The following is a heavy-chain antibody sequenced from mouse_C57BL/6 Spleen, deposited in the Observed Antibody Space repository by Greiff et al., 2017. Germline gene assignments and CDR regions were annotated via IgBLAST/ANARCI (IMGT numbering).Heavy chain of an antibody. V-gene: IGHV1-82*01. CDR1: GYAFSSSW. CDR3: ARLTSKGGFAY. D-gene: IGHD4-1*01. Sequence: VQLQQSGPELVKPGASVKIPCKASGYAFSSSWMNWVKQRPGKGLEWIGRIYPGDGDTNYNGKFKGKATLTADKSSSTAYMQLSSLTSEDSAVYFCARLTSKGGFAYWGQGTLVTVSA. J-gene: IGHJ3*01. CDR2: IYPGDGDT.